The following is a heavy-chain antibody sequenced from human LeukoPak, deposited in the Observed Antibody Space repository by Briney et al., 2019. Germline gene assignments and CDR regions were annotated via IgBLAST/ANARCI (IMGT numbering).Heavy chain of an antibody. CDR2: ISYDGSNK. Sequence: SGGSLRLSCAASGFTFSSYAMHWVRQAPGKGLEWVAVISYDGSNKYYADSVKGRFTISRDNSKNTLYLQMNSLRAEDTAVYYCAREGITILPATPAFDYWGQGTLVTVSS. J-gene: IGHJ4*02. D-gene: IGHD3-3*01. CDR1: GFTFSSYA. V-gene: IGHV3-30-3*01. CDR3: AREGITILPATPAFDY.